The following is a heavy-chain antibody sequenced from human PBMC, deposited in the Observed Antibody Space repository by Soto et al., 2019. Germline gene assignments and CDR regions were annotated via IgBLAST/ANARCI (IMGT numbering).Heavy chain of an antibody. CDR1: GFTFSSYA. CDR3: AKPDYGSRAYYNPSFDS. CDR2: ISGSGGGT. D-gene: IGHD3-10*01. J-gene: IGHJ4*02. V-gene: IGHV3-23*01. Sequence: GGSLRLSXAASGFTFSSYAMSWVRQAPGKGLEWVSVISGSGGGTYYADSVKGRFTISRDNSKNTLYLQMNSLRAEDTAVYYCAKPDYGSRAYYNPSFDSWGQGTQVTVS.